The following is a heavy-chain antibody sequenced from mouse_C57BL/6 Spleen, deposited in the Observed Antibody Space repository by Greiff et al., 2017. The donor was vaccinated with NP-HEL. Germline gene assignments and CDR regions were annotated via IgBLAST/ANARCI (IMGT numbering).Heavy chain of an antibody. J-gene: IGHJ4*01. CDR2: IYPGDGDT. D-gene: IGHD1-1*01. Sequence: QVQLQQSGAELVKPGASVKISCKASGYAFSSYWMNWVKQRPGKGLEWIGQIYPGDGDTNYNGKFKGKATLTADKSSSTAYMQLSSLTSEDSAVYFCAREDYYGSSYPYYYAMDYWGQGTSVTVSS. CDR3: AREDYYGSSYPYYYAMDY. V-gene: IGHV1-80*01. CDR1: GYAFSSYW.